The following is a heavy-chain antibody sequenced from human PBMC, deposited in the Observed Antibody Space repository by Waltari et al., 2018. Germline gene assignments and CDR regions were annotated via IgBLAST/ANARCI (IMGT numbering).Heavy chain of an antibody. J-gene: IGHJ3*02. CDR3: ARGVVAATPLSSAFDI. CDR1: GGTFSSYA. V-gene: IGHV1-69*12. D-gene: IGHD2-15*01. Sequence: QVQLVQSGAEVKKPGSSVKVSCKASGGTFSSYAISWVRQAPGQGLEWMGGIIPIFGTANYAQKFQGRVTITADESTSTAYMELSSLRSEDTAVYYCARGVVAATPLSSAFDIWGQGTMVTVSS. CDR2: IIPIFGTA.